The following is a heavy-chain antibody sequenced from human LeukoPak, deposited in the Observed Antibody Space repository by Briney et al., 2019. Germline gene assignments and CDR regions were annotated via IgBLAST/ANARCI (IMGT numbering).Heavy chain of an antibody. D-gene: IGHD3-3*01. V-gene: IGHV1-8*01. J-gene: IGHJ3*02. CDR2: MNPNSGNT. CDR3: ARDPLTILEAFDI. Sequence: GASVKVSCKASGYTFTSYDINWVRQATGQGLEWMGWMNPNSGNTGYAQKFQGRVTITADKSTSTAYMELSSLRSEDTAVYYCARDPLTILEAFDIWGQGTMVTVSS. CDR1: GYTFTSYD.